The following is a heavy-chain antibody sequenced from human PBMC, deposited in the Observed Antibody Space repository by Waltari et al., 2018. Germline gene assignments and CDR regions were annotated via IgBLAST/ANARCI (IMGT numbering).Heavy chain of an antibody. V-gene: IGHV4-38-2*02. Sequence: QVQLQESGPGLVKPSETLSLTCAVSGYSISSGYYWGWIRQPPGKGLEWIGSIDHSGSTYYNPSLKSRVTISVDTSKNQFSLKLSSVTAADTAVYYCARDPNSSSGGIDYWGQGTLVTVSS. CDR1: GYSISSGYY. CDR2: IDHSGST. J-gene: IGHJ4*02. D-gene: IGHD6-6*01. CDR3: ARDPNSSSGGIDY.